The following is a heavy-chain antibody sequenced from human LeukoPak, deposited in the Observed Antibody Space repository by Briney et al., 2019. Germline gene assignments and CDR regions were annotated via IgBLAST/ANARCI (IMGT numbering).Heavy chain of an antibody. CDR3: ARSIAAAGHRYLDY. V-gene: IGHV3-13*01. Sequence: GGSLRLSSAASGFTFSTYDMYWVRQATRKGLEWLSGIGKGGDTYYLGSVKGRFTISRDNAENSLYLQLNSLGVGDTAVYYCARSIAAAGHRYLDYWGQGTLVTVSS. D-gene: IGHD6-13*01. CDR2: IGKGGDT. CDR1: GFTFSTYD. J-gene: IGHJ4*02.